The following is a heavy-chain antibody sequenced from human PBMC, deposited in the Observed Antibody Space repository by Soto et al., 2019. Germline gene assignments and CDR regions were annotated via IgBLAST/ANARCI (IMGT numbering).Heavy chain of an antibody. CDR1: GGSISGSY. CDR2: FYYIGST. Sequence: QVQLQESGPGLVKPSETLSLTCTVSGGSISGSYWSWIRQSPGKGLERIGYFYYIGSTNYNPSLRSRVTISVDTSKSQISLKLSSVTAADTAVYYCARAVSGYFVYWGQGTLVTVSS. V-gene: IGHV4-59*08. J-gene: IGHJ4*02. CDR3: ARAVSGYFVY. D-gene: IGHD6-19*01.